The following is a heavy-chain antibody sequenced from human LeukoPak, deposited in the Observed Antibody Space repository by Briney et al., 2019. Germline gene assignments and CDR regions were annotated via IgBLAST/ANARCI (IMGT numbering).Heavy chain of an antibody. CDR2: INSDGSST. J-gene: IGHJ3*02. D-gene: IGHD1-26*01. CDR3: ARPSGSYYYDAFDI. CDR1: GFTFSGYW. Sequence: GGSLRLSCAASGFTFSGYWIHWVRQAPGKGLVWVSRINSDGSSTSYADSVKGRFTISRDNAKNTLYLQMNSLRAEDTAVYYCARPSGSYYYDAFDIWGQGTMVTLSS. V-gene: IGHV3-74*01.